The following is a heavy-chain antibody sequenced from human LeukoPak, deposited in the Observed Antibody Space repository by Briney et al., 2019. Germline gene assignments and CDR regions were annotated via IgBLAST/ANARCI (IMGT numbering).Heavy chain of an antibody. Sequence: PGGSLRLSCAASGFTFSSYWMSWVRQAPGKGLEWVANIKQDGSEKYYVDSVKGRFTISRDNAKNSLYLQMNSLRAVDTAVYYCARDCSSTNCYRGGFDPWAREPWSPSPQ. V-gene: IGHV3-7*01. CDR3: ARDCSSTNCYRGGFDP. J-gene: IGHJ5*02. CDR2: IKQDGSEK. D-gene: IGHD2-2*01. CDR1: GFTFSSYW.